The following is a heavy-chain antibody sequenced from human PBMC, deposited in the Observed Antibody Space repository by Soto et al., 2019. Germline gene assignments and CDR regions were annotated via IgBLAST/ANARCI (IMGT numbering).Heavy chain of an antibody. J-gene: IGHJ2*01. Sequence: TVGSLRLSCVASGFFLRDFGMHWVRQAPGKGLEWVSVIWYDGSNTYQGESVKGRFTMSRDISKNTLYLQMDSLRPEDTAVYYCAKDEGSSGWYSWYFDLWGRGTLVTVSS. CDR3: AKDEGSSGWYSWYFDL. CDR2: IWYDGSNT. CDR1: GFFLRDFG. V-gene: IGHV3-33*06. D-gene: IGHD6-19*01.